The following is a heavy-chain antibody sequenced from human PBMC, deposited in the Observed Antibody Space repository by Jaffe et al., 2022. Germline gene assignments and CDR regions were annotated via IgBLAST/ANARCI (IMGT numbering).Heavy chain of an antibody. CDR1: GFTVSSNY. Sequence: EVQLVESGGGLVQPGGSLRLSCAASGFTVSSNYMSWVRQAPGKGLEWVSVIYSGGSTYYADSVKGRFTISRDNSKNTLYLQMNSLRAEDTAVYYCAREGSFPSGCSGGSCHIDYWGQGTLVTVSS. CDR3: AREGSFPSGCSGGSCHIDY. D-gene: IGHD2-15*01. V-gene: IGHV3-66*02. J-gene: IGHJ4*02. CDR2: IYSGGST.